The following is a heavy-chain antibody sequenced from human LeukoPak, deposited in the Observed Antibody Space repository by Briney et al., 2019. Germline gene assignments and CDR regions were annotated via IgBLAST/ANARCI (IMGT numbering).Heavy chain of an antibody. CDR3: ARVLCIAGDYTRVSHLGFDY. CDR2: ISSSSSTI. D-gene: IGHD6-13*01. CDR1: GFTFSSYS. Sequence: GGSLRLSCAASGFTFSSYSMNWVRQAPGKGLEWVSYISSSSSTIYYADSVKGRFTISRDNAKNSLYLQMNSLRAEDTAVYYCARVLCIAGDYTRVSHLGFDYWGQGTLVTVSS. V-gene: IGHV3-48*04. J-gene: IGHJ4*02.